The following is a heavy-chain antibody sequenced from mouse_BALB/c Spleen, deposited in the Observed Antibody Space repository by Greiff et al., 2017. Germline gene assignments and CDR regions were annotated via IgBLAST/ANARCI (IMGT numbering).Heavy chain of an antibody. D-gene: IGHD2-3*01. CDR2: ISSGGGST. V-gene: IGHV5-12-1*01. CDR3: ARLMIHSRMDY. J-gene: IGHJ4*01. Sequence: EVKLMESGGGLVKPGGSLKLSCAASGFAFSSYDMSWVRQTPEKRLEWVAYISSGGGSTYYPDTVKGRFTISRDNAKNTLYLQMSSLKSEDTAMYYCARLMIHSRMDYWGQGTSVTVSS. CDR1: GFAFSSYD.